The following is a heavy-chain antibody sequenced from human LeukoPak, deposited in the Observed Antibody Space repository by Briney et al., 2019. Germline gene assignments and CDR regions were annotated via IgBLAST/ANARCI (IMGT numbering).Heavy chain of an antibody. CDR1: GGSISNNF. CDR2: VHSDATT. CDR3: ARASDSSGRYSGGHI. V-gene: IGHV4-59*01. D-gene: IGHD6-13*01. J-gene: IGHJ3*02. Sequence: SETLSLTCTVSGGSISNNFWSWIRQAPGKGLEWIGYVHSDATTKYNPSLKSRVTISIDTPKNQFSLKVNSVTAAGTAVYYCARASDSSGRYSGGHIWGQGTMVTVSS.